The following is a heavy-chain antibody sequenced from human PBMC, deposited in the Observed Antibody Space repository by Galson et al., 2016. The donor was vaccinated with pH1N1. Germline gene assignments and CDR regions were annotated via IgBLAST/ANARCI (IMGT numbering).Heavy chain of an antibody. J-gene: IGHJ4*02. CDR2: IYYSGST. CDR1: GGSISSGGYY. Sequence: TLSLTCTFSGGSISSGGYYWSWIRQHPGKGLEWIGYIYYSGSTYYNPSLKSRVTISVDTSKNQFSLKLSSVTAADTAVYYCARQIAAAGTFYIDYWGQGTLVTVSS. CDR3: ARQIAAAGTFYIDY. V-gene: IGHV4-31*03. D-gene: IGHD6-13*01.